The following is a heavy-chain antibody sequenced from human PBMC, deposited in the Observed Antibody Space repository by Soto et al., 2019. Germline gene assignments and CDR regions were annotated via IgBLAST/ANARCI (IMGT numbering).Heavy chain of an antibody. CDR2: IKEDGSET. J-gene: IGHJ4*02. Sequence: PGGTRTLSCVVSVFTFSTYWMSWFRQAPGKGLEWVANIKEDGSETYYLDSVKGRFTIYRDNAKNSLYLQMNSLRAEDTAVYYCARDKVVGPTTLDYWGQGTLVTVSS. D-gene: IGHD1-26*01. CDR3: ARDKVVGPTTLDY. CDR1: VFTFSTYW. V-gene: IGHV3-7*03.